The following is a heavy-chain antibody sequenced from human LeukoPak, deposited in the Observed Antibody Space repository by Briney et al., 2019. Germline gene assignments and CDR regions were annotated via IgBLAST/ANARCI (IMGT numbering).Heavy chain of an antibody. CDR1: GYSISSGYY. Sequence: SETLSLTCTVSGYSISSGYYWGWIRQPPGKGLEWIGSIYHSGSTYYNPSLKSRVTISVETSKNQFSLKLSSVTAADTAVYYCARGDTTGDIDYWGQGTLVTVSS. CDR3: ARGDTTGDIDY. CDR2: IYHSGST. V-gene: IGHV4-38-2*02. D-gene: IGHD7-27*01. J-gene: IGHJ4*02.